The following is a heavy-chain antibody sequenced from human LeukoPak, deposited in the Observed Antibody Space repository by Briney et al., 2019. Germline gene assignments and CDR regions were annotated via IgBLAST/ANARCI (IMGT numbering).Heavy chain of an antibody. CDR1: GYSFTSYW. V-gene: IGHV5-10-1*01. D-gene: IGHD5-24*01. J-gene: IGHJ4*02. CDR2: VDPSDSYT. CDR3: ARHNSGGFRDGYNPYEY. Sequence: PGESLKISCKGSGYSFTSYWISWVGQTPGKGLEWMGWVDPSDSYTNYSPSFQGHVTISADKSISTAYLQWSSLKASDTAMYYCARHNSGGFRDGYNPYEYWGQGTLVTVSS.